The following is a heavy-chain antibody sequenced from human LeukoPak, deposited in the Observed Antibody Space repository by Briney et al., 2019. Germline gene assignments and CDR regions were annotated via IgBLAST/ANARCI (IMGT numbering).Heavy chain of an antibody. CDR1: GYTFTSYD. Sequence: GASVKVSCKASGYTFTSYDINWVRQATGQGLEWMGWMKPNSGDTGYAQKFQGRVTMTRNTSISTAYIELSGLTSEDTAIYYCAKSKVGATTLPIDFWGPGTLVTVSS. J-gene: IGHJ4*02. V-gene: IGHV1-8*01. D-gene: IGHD1-26*01. CDR3: AKSKVGATTLPIDF. CDR2: MKPNSGDT.